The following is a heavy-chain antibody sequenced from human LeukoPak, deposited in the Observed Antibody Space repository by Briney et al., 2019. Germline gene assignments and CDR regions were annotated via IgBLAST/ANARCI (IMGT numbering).Heavy chain of an antibody. Sequence: SQTLSLTCAISGDSVSSNSAAWNWIRQSPSGGLEWLGRTYYRSKWYNDYAVSVKSRITINPDTSKNQFSLQLNSVTPEDTAVYYCARGGSRSYDFWSGYNYYYYGMDVWGQGTTVTVSS. CDR3: ARGGSRSYDFWSGYNYYYYGMDV. CDR1: GDSVSSNSAA. J-gene: IGHJ6*02. D-gene: IGHD3-3*01. CDR2: TYYRSKWYN. V-gene: IGHV6-1*01.